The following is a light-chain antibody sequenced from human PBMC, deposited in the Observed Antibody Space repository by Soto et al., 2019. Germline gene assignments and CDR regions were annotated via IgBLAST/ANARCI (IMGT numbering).Light chain of an antibody. CDR2: AAS. CDR1: QGILDY. V-gene: IGKV1-27*01. CDR3: QKYDTAPQT. J-gene: IGKJ1*01. Sequence: DIQMTQSPSSLSASVGDRVTITCRASQGILDYVPWFQQRPGEAPKLMIYAASTLHSGLPSRFSGRGSGTDFTLTISSLEPEDVATYYCQKYDTAPQTFGPGTKVEIK.